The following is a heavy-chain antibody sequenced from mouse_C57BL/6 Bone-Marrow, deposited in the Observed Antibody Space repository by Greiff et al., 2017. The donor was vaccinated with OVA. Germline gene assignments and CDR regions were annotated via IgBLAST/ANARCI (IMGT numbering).Heavy chain of an antibody. V-gene: IGHV1-39*01. D-gene: IGHD2-10*02. CDR2: INPNYGTT. J-gene: IGHJ2*01. CDR1: GYSFTDYN. Sequence: VHVKQSGPELVKPGASVKISCKASGYSFTDYNMNWVKQSNGKSLEWIGVINPNYGTTSYNQKFKGKATLTVDQSSSTAYMQLNSLTSEDSAVYYCAIGEEYRVDYWGQGTTLTVSS. CDR3: AIGEEYRVDY.